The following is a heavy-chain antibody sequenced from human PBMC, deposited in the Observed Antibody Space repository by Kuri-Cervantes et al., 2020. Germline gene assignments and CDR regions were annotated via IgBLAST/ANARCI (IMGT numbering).Heavy chain of an antibody. J-gene: IGHJ3*02. Sequence: SETLSLTCTVSGGSISSYYWSWIRQPPGKGLEWIGYIYYSGSTNYNPSLKSRVTISVDTSKNQFSLKLSSVTAADTAVYYCARKKWVQSGDVFDIWGQGTMVTVS. V-gene: IGHV4-59*12. CDR2: IYYSGST. D-gene: IGHD5-24*01. CDR1: GGSISSYY. CDR3: ARKKWVQSGDVFDI.